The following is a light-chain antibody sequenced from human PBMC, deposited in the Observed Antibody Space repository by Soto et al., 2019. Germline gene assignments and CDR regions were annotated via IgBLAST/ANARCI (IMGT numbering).Light chain of an antibody. CDR2: EVS. V-gene: IGLV2-14*01. CDR1: NSDVGGYNY. CDR3: SSYTSSSTYV. J-gene: IGLJ1*01. Sequence: QSVLTQPASVSGSPGQSITISCTVTNSDVGGYNYVSWYQQHPGKAPKLMIYEVSYRPSGVSNRFSGSKSGNTASLTISGLQAEDEADYYCSSYTSSSTYVFGTGTKVTVL.